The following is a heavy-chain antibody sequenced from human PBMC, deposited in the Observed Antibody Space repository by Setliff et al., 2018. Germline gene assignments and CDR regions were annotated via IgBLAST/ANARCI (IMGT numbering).Heavy chain of an antibody. Sequence: SETLSLTCTVSGYSISSGHYWGWIRQPPGKGLEWIGSISHSGSTYYNPSLRSRVTISLDTSKNQFSPKLTSVTAADTAVYYCAGGQEALSSSWDKWFGPWGQGTLVTVSS. CDR3: AGGQEALSSSWDKWFGP. D-gene: IGHD2-2*01. CDR2: ISHSGST. V-gene: IGHV4-38-2*02. J-gene: IGHJ5*02. CDR1: GYSISSGHY.